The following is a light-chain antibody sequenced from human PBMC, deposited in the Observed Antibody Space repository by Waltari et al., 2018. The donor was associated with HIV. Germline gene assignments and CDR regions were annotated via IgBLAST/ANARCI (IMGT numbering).Light chain of an antibody. CDR2: DAS. V-gene: IGKV3-20*01. CDR3: QQYEASPPMYT. J-gene: IGKJ2*01. CDR1: QTINSNY. Sequence: EPVLTQSPGTLSLSSGERATLSCRAGQTINSNYLAWYQHKPGLPPRLLIYDASTRAAGIPDRFSGGGSGTDFTLTISRLEPGDFAIYFCQQYEASPPMYTFGQGTRLEV.